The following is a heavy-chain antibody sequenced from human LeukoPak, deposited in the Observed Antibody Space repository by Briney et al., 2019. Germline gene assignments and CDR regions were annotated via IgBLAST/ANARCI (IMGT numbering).Heavy chain of an antibody. J-gene: IGHJ4*02. V-gene: IGHV4-59*08. CDR3: ARGYCSSTSCYSFDY. Sequence: PSETLSLTCTVSGGSISSYYWSWIRQPPGKGLEWIGYIYHSGSTNYNPSLKSRVTISVDTSKNQFSLKLSSVTAADTAVYYCARGYCSSTSCYSFDYWGQGTLVTVSS. CDR1: GGSISSYY. D-gene: IGHD2-2*01. CDR2: IYHSGST.